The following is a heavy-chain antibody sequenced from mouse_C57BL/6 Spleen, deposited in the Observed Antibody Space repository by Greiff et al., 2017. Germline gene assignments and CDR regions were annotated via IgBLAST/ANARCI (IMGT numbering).Heavy chain of an antibody. CDR1: GYTFTDYE. CDR2: IDPETGGT. Sequence: VKLVESGAELVRPGASVTLSCKASGYTFTDYEMHWVKQTPVHGLEWIGAIDPETGGTAYNQKFKGKAILTADKSSSTAYMELRSLTSEDSAVYYCTEIYYYGSSYYFDYWGQGTTLTVSS. D-gene: IGHD1-1*01. J-gene: IGHJ2*01. V-gene: IGHV1-15*01. CDR3: TEIYYYGSSYYFDY.